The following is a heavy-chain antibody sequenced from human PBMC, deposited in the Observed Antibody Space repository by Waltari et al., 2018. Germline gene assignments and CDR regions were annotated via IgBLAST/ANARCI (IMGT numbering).Heavy chain of an antibody. J-gene: IGHJ4*02. CDR1: GFTLSSYG. Sequence: QVQLVESGGGVVQPGRSLRLSCAASGFTLSSYGMHWVRQAPGKGLEWVAVIWYDGSNKYYADSVKGRFTISRDNSKNTLYLQMNSLRAEDTAMYYCAKDQGLNFGELLDYWGQGTLVTVSS. CDR3: AKDQGLNFGELLDY. D-gene: IGHD3-10*01. V-gene: IGHV3-30*18. CDR2: IWYDGSNK.